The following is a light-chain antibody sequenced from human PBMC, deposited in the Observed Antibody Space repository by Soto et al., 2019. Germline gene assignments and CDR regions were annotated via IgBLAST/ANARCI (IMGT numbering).Light chain of an antibody. CDR1: QSVDSTF. CDR2: GVS. V-gene: IGKV3-20*01. Sequence: EIVLTQSPGSLSLSPGERATLSCRASQSVDSTFFAWYQKKPGQAPRLLTYGVSKRATGIPDRFSGSGSGTEFTRTISRLEPEDFAVYYCQQYMSSVTFGQGTRVEIK. CDR3: QQYMSSVT. J-gene: IGKJ1*01.